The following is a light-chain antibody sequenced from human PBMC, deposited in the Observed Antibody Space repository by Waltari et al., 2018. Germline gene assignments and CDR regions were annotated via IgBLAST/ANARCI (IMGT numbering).Light chain of an antibody. J-gene: IGKJ1*01. CDR2: HAS. CDR1: QSLRIY. Sequence: EIVLMQSPGTLSLSPGERANISCRASQSLRIYFAWYQQKPGQAPRLLFYHASTRATGIPDRFSGSGSGTDFSLTISRLEPEDFAVYYCQHYESLPVTFGQGTKVEIK. CDR3: QHYESLPVT. V-gene: IGKV3-20*01.